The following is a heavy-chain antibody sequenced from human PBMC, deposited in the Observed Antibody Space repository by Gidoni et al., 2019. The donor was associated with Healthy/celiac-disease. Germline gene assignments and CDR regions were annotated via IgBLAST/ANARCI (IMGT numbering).Heavy chain of an antibody. Sequence: QVQLVESGGGVVQPGRSLRLSCAASGFTFSSYGMHWVRQATGKGLEWVAVIWYDGSNKYYADSVKGRFTISRDNSKNTLYLQMNSLRAEDTAVYYCARDGDLVPAAYGMDVWGQGTTVTVSS. CDR1: GFTFSSYG. CDR2: IWYDGSNK. CDR3: ARDGDLVPAAYGMDV. V-gene: IGHV3-33*01. J-gene: IGHJ6*02. D-gene: IGHD2-2*01.